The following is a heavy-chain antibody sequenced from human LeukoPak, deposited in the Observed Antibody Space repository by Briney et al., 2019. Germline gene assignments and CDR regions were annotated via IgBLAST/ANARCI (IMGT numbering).Heavy chain of an antibody. V-gene: IGHV5-51*01. CDR2: IYPGDSDT. J-gene: IGHJ4*02. Sequence: RGESLKISCRGSGYSFNTYWIGWVRQMPGKGLEWMGIIYPGDSDTRYSPSFRGQVTMSADKSINTAYLQWSSLKASDTAMYLCARRQGCSTSSCPPDSWGQGTLVTVSS. D-gene: IGHD2-2*01. CDR3: ARRQGCSTSSCPPDS. CDR1: GYSFNTYW.